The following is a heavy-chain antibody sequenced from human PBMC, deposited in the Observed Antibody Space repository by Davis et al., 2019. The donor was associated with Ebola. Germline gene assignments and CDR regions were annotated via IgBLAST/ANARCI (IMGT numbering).Heavy chain of an antibody. Sequence: GGSLRLSCSASGFIFSSYVMSWVRLAPGKGLEWVSTYGTSTDTYYADSVKGRFTISRDNSKNTLYLQMNGLRVEDTAIYYCAKDLGTSGVFDIWGQGTVVTVSS. D-gene: IGHD2-8*01. CDR1: GFIFSSYV. CDR2: GTSTDT. CDR3: AKDLGTSGVFDI. V-gene: IGHV3-23*01. J-gene: IGHJ3*02.